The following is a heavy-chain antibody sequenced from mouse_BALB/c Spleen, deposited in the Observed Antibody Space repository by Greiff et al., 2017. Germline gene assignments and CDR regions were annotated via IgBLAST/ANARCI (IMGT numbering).Heavy chain of an antibody. J-gene: IGHJ4*01. CDR2: IYPSDSYT. D-gene: IGHD2-3*01. CDR3: TRSHASMNYAMDY. V-gene: IGHV1-69*02. CDR1: GYTFTSYW. Sequence: QVQLQQPGAELVRPGASVKLSCKASGYTFTSYWINWVKQRPGQGLEWIGNIYPSDSYTNYNQKFKDKATLTVDKSSSTAYMQLSSPTSEDSAVYYCTRSHASMNYAMDYWGQGTSVTVSS.